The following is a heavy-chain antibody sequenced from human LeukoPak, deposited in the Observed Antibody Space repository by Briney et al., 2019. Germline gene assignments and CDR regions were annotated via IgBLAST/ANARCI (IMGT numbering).Heavy chain of an antibody. CDR1: GFTFSTYS. D-gene: IGHD2-2*01. CDR2: ISSSSSYI. Sequence: PGGSLRLSCAASGFTFSTYSMNWVRQAPGEGLEWVSSISSSSSYIYYADSLKGRFTISRDNAKNSLYLQMNSLRAEDTAVYYCARIQLNSYYYYMDVWAKGPRSPSP. V-gene: IGHV3-21*01. J-gene: IGHJ6*03. CDR3: ARIQLNSYYYYMDV.